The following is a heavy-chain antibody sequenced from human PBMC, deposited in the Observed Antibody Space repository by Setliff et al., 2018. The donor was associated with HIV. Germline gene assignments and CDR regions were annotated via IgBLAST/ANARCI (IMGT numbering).Heavy chain of an antibody. CDR1: GFTFSSAW. CDR2: ISPDGSAT. V-gene: IGHV3-7*03. J-gene: IGHJ3*02. CDR3: AKLLGNGGNSDPFDI. Sequence: GGSLRLSCAASGFTFSSAWMGWVRQAPAKGLEWVANISPDGSATYYVDSVKGRFTISRDNSKESLYLQMNSLTTEDTALYYCAKLLGNGGNSDPFDIWGQGTTVTVSS. D-gene: IGHD2-21*01.